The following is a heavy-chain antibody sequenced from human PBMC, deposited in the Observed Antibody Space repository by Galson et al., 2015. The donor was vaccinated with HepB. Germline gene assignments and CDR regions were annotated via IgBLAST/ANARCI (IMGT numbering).Heavy chain of an antibody. CDR3: AKDGIMVANNPYQLHF. CDR2: ITSSGGKT. CDR1: GFTFSRCA. Sequence: SLRLSCAASGFTFSRCAMTWVRQAPGKGLEWVSSITSSGGKTYYTDSVKGRSTISRDNSRNTVLLQLNSLRAEDTAVYYCAKDGIMVANNPYQLHFWGQGTLVSVSS. J-gene: IGHJ4*02. D-gene: IGHD2-15*01. V-gene: IGHV3-23*01.